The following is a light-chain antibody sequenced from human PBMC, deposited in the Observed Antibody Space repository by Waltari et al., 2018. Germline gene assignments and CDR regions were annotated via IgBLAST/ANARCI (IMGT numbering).Light chain of an antibody. CDR2: AAS. V-gene: IGKV1-39*01. CDR1: QSISNY. Sequence: DIHMTQSPSSLSASVGDRVTITCRASQSISNYLNWYQQKPGKAPKLLIYAASNLQSGVPSRFSGSGSGTDFTLTISSLQPEDFATYYCQQSYSTPRTFGPGTKVDTK. CDR3: QQSYSTPRT. J-gene: IGKJ3*01.